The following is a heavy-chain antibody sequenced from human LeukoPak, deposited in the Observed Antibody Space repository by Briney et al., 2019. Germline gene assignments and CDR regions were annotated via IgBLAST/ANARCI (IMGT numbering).Heavy chain of an antibody. V-gene: IGHV5-51*01. D-gene: IGHD3-10*01. CDR2: IYPGDSDT. Sequence: GESLKISCQGSGYTFTSYWIGWVRQMPVKGLEWMGSIYPGDSDTKYSPSFQGQVTISVDKSTNTAYLQWKSLKASDTAMYYCARQIVGYYGSGSYFPFGYWGQGTLVTVSS. J-gene: IGHJ4*02. CDR1: GYTFTSYW. CDR3: ARQIVGYYGSGSYFPFGY.